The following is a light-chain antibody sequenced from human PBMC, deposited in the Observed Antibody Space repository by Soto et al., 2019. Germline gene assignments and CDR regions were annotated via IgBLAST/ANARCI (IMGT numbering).Light chain of an antibody. V-gene: IGKV1-5*03. CDR2: KAS. CDR1: QTISSW. J-gene: IGKJ5*01. Sequence: DIQMTQSPSTLSGSVGDRVTITSRASQTISSWLAWYQQKPGKAPKLLIYKASTLKSGVPSRFSGSGSGTDFTLTINGRQPADFATYYCQQAARFPITFGQGTRLEIK. CDR3: QQAARFPIT.